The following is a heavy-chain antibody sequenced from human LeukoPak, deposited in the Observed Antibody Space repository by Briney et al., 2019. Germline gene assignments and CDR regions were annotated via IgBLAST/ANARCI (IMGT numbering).Heavy chain of an antibody. J-gene: IGHJ4*02. CDR2: ISGSGGST. CDR1: GFTFSSYA. CDR3: AKTPNYDFWSGYSVNFDY. V-gene: IGHV3-23*01. D-gene: IGHD3-3*01. Sequence: GGSLRLSCAASGFTFSSYAMSWVRQAPGKGLEWVSAISGSGGSTYYADSVKGRFTISRDNSKNTLYLQMNSLRAEDTAVYYCAKTPNYDFWSGYSVNFDYWGQGTLVTVSS.